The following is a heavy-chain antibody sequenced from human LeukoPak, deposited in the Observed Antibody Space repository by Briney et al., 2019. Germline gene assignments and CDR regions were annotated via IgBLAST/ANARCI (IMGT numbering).Heavy chain of an antibody. J-gene: IGHJ4*02. CDR2: TNSDGTTT. CDR1: GFPFSDFS. Sequence: GGSLRLSCATSGFPFSDFSMTWVRQPPGKGLEWISTTNSDGTTTYYAESVKGRFTISRDNSKNALYLQMSSLRVEDTAIYYCAKQSYARSLGEGGPGTLVTVSS. V-gene: IGHV3-23*01. D-gene: IGHD2-8*01. CDR3: AKQSYARSLGE.